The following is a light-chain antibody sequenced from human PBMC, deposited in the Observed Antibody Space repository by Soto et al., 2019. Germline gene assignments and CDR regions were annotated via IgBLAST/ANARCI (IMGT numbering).Light chain of an antibody. CDR3: QQRSNWPLT. CDR2: DAS. Sequence: EIVLTQSPATLSFSPGERATLSCRASQGISSSLAWYQQKPGQAPRLLIYDASNRATGIPARFSGSGSGTDFTLPISSLEPEDFAVYYCQQRSNWPLTFGGGTKVEIK. J-gene: IGKJ4*01. V-gene: IGKV3-11*01. CDR1: QGISSS.